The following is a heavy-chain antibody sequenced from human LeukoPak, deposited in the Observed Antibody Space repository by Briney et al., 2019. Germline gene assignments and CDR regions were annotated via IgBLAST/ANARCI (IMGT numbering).Heavy chain of an antibody. CDR1: GFTFSSYS. D-gene: IGHD3-3*01. J-gene: IGHJ4*02. V-gene: IGHV3-21*01. CDR3: ARLTVTYYDFWSGYGIDY. Sequence: GGSLRLSCAASGFTFSSYSMNWVRQAPGKGLEWVSSISSSSSYIYYADSVKGRFTISRDNAKNSLYLQMNRLRAEDTAVYYCARLTVTYYDFWSGYGIDYWGQGTLVTVSS. CDR2: ISSSSSYI.